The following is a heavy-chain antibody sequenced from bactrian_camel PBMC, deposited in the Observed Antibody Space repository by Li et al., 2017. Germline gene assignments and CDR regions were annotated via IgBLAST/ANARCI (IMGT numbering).Heavy chain of an antibody. CDR2: IDSDSTT. J-gene: IGHJ4*01. D-gene: IGHD3*01. V-gene: IGHV3S67*01. CDR1: RFAYCRDYM. Sequence: VQLVESGGGSVQAGGSLRLSCVVFRFAYCRDYMMSWFRQAPGKQREGVATIDSDSTTDYADSVKGRFTISRDNAKSTVYLQMNSLKSEDAALYYCAKGWVSKPSVDSLPGKGTQVTV.